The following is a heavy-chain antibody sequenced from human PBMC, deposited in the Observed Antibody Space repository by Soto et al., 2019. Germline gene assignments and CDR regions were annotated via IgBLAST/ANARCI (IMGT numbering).Heavy chain of an antibody. CDR1: GDSIISGGYY. CDR3: SRGRGFWGRTDS. D-gene: IGHD3-16*01. J-gene: IGHJ4*02. CDR2: IYYSGST. Sequence: QLQLQESGPGLVKTSQTLSLTCSVSGDSIISGGYYWTWLRHYPGKGLEYIGYIYYSGSTYYNPSLESRVTLSLVASKTQFSLRLSSVTAADTAVYYSSRGRGFWGRTDSRGQGTLVTVSS. V-gene: IGHV4-31*03.